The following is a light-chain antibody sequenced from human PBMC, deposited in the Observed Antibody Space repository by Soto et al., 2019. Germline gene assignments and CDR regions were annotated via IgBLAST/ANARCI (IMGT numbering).Light chain of an antibody. CDR3: QQYGSSGT. J-gene: IGKJ1*01. V-gene: IGKV3-20*01. CDR1: QSVSNNY. CDR2: GAS. Sequence: EIVLTQSPGTLYLSPGERSTLSCRASQSVSNNYLAWYQQKPGQAPRLLIYGASNRATGIPDRFGGSWSGTDFTLTISRLEPEDFAVYYCQQYGSSGTFGQGTKVDIK.